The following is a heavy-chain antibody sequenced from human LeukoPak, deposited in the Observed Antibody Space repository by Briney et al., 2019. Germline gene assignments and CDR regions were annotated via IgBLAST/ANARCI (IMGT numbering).Heavy chain of an antibody. CDR3: ARVCSYDSSGYFDY. D-gene: IGHD3-22*01. CDR1: GGSFSGYY. CDR2: INHSGST. Sequence: PSETLSLTCAVYGGSFSGYYWSWIRQPLGKGLEWIGEINHSGSTNYNPSLKSRVTISVDTSKNQFSLKLSSVTAADTAVYYCARVCSYDSSGYFDYWGQGTLVTVSS. J-gene: IGHJ4*02. V-gene: IGHV4-34*01.